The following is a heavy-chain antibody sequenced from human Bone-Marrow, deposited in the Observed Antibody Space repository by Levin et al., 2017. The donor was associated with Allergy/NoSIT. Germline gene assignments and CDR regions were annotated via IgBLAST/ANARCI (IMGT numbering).Heavy chain of an antibody. D-gene: IGHD3-16*01. V-gene: IGHV3-48*04. CDR3: ARDSGWNYGGYFDL. Sequence: PGESLKISCAASGFTFSDSHMNWVRQAPGKGLQWVSYISSTGSSIYYADSVKGRFTISRDNANNSLYLQMNSLRAEDTAVYYCARDSGWNYGGYFDLWGRGTLVTVSS. CDR1: GFTFSDSH. J-gene: IGHJ2*01. CDR2: ISSTGSSI.